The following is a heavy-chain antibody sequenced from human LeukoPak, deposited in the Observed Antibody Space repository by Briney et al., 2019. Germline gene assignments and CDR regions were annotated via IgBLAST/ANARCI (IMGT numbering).Heavy chain of an antibody. J-gene: IGHJ3*01. V-gene: IGHV3-23*01. CDR1: GFTFSSYA. CDR2: ISGSGDNT. Sequence: GGSLRLSCAASGFTFSSYAMSWVRQAPGKGLEWVSGISGSGDNTYYADSVKGRFTVSRDSAKSTLYLQIESLKVEDTAVYYCAREGLLTSPNNAFDVWGQGTMVTVSS. D-gene: IGHD3-16*01. CDR3: AREGLLTSPNNAFDV.